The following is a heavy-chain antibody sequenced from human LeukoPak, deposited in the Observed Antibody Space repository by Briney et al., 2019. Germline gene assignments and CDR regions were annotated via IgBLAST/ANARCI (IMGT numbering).Heavy chain of an antibody. V-gene: IGHV3-66*01. D-gene: IGHD4-17*01. CDR2: IYSGGGT. J-gene: IGHJ4*02. Sequence: PGGSPRLSCAASGFTVSTNYMSWVRQAPGKGLEWVSLIYSGGGTYYADSVKGRFAISRDNSRNTLYLQMNSLRVDDTAVYYCARGFRSVTTWGYFDYWGQGALVTVSS. CDR3: ARGFRSVTTWGYFDY. CDR1: GFTVSTNY.